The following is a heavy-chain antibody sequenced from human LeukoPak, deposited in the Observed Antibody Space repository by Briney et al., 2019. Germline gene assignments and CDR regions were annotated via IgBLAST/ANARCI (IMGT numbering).Heavy chain of an antibody. CDR1: GFTFSDYW. D-gene: IGHD6-13*01. Sequence: GGSLRLSCIASGFTFSDYWMHWVRQAPGKGPVWVSRIISDGSSVSYVDSVKGRFTISRDNAKNSLYLQMNSLRAEDTAVYYCARDRAGIAAAVGVADYWGQGTLVTVSS. J-gene: IGHJ4*02. CDR3: ARDRAGIAAAVGVADY. V-gene: IGHV3-74*01. CDR2: IISDGSSV.